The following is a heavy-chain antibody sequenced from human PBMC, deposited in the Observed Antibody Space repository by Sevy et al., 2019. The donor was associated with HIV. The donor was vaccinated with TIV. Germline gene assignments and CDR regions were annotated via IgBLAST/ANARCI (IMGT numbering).Heavy chain of an antibody. J-gene: IGHJ4*02. CDR1: GFTFTNTW. CDR2: IKSKTDGGTG. Sequence: GGSLRLSCAASGFTFTNTWMSWVRQAPGKGLEWVGRIKSKTDGGTGDYAPPVKGRFSISRDDSKNTLYLQMNSLKTEDRAVYYCTTGDPYNRYGYMRPYFFDYWGQGTLVTVSS. V-gene: IGHV3-15*01. CDR3: TTGDPYNRYGYMRPYFFDY. D-gene: IGHD5-18*01.